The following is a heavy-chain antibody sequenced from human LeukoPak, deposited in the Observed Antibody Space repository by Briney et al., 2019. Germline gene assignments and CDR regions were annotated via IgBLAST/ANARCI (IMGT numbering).Heavy chain of an antibody. CDR2: ISYDGSNK. CDR1: GFTFSSYG. CDR3: AKDGDCSTTTCYYFDY. V-gene: IGHV3-30*18. D-gene: IGHD2-2*01. Sequence: GGSLRLSCAASGFTFSSYGMHWVRQAPGKGLEWVAVISYDGSNKNYADSVKGRFTISRDNSKNTLYLQMNSLRTEDTAVYYCAKDGDCSTTTCYYFDYWGQGTLVTVSS. J-gene: IGHJ4*02.